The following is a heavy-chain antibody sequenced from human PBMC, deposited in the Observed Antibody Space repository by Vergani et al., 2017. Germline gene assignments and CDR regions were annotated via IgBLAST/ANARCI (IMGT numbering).Heavy chain of an antibody. CDR3: TTAWGLYDLHGGYFQY. V-gene: IGHV3-23*01. Sequence: EVQLLESGGGLVQPGGSRRLSCAGAGFTFDTYTMAYVRQAPGKGLEWVATISSGGGDIFYADSVKGRFPISRDNSKNTLFLQMNSLKDEDTAVYYCTTAWGLYDLHGGYFQYWGRGTLVSVSS. J-gene: IGHJ1*01. CDR1: GFTFDTYT. D-gene: IGHD2-8*01. CDR2: ISSGGGDI.